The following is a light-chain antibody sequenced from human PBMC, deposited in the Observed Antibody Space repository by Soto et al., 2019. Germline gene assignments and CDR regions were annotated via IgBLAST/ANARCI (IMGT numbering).Light chain of an antibody. Sequence: DIQMTQSPSSLSASVGDRGTITCQPSQSICSSLYWHQPKTGQAPKLLISAASRLQGGVTSRFSGTGSGTDFTITIRRLEAEAFATYYCQQSYRTGWTFGQGTQLDIK. V-gene: IGKV1-39*01. CDR1: QSICSS. J-gene: IGKJ1*01. CDR2: AAS. CDR3: QQSYRTGWT.